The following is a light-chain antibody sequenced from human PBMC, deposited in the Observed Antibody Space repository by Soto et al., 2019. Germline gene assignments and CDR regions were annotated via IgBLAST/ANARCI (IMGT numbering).Light chain of an antibody. CDR2: GAS. CDR3: QQYNNWPKT. J-gene: IGKJ5*01. V-gene: IGKV3-15*01. Sequence: EVVLTQSPATLSVSPGEGATLSCRTSQSVSSNLAWYQQKPGQGPRLLIYGASTRATGIPARFSGSGSGTEFTLTISSLQSEDFAVYYCQQYNNWPKTFGQGARLELK. CDR1: QSVSSN.